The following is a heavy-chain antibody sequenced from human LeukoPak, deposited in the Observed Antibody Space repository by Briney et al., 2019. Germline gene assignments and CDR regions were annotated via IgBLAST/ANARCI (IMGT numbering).Heavy chain of an antibody. V-gene: IGHV1-69*04. CDR1: GGTFSSYT. Sequence: GASVKVSCKAFGGTFSSYTISWVRQAPGQGLEWMGRINPILGIANYAQKFHGRVTITADKSTSTAYMELSSLRSEDTAVYYCARDRFVDYDFWSGYYPPAEIDYWGQGTLVTVSS. CDR3: ARDRFVDYDFWSGYYPPAEIDY. CDR2: INPILGIA. D-gene: IGHD3-3*01. J-gene: IGHJ4*02.